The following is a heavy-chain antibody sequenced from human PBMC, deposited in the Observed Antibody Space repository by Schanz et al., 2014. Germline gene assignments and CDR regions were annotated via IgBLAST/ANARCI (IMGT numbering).Heavy chain of an antibody. Sequence: EVQLVESGGGLVQPGGSLRLSCAASGFMFSSYGMHWVRQAPGKGLEWVSFIYIGGNTYYADSVKGRFTISRDNSKNTVYIQMNSLRAEDTAVYFCAKDLGVDCGDGCFNWYFDLWGRGTLGTVSS. CDR2: IYIGGNT. V-gene: IGHV3-66*01. D-gene: IGHD2-21*02. CDR3: AKDLGVDCGDGCFNWYFDL. CDR1: GFMFSSYG. J-gene: IGHJ2*01.